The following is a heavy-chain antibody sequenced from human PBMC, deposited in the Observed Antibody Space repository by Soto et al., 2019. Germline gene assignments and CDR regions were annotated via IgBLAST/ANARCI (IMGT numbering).Heavy chain of an antibody. CDR3: ARDLFYDYVWGAD. CDR1: GVSISSTNW. D-gene: IGHD3-16*01. V-gene: IGHV4-4*02. J-gene: IGHJ4*02. Sequence: SETLSLTCAVSGVSISSTNWWTWVRQPPGKGLEWIGETSHSGSTHYNPYLRSRLTISLDKSNNQFSLKLTSVTAADTALYYCARDLFYDYVWGADWGQGTLVTVSS. CDR2: TSHSGST.